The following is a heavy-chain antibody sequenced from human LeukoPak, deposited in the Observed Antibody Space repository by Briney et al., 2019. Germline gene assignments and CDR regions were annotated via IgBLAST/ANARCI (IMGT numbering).Heavy chain of an antibody. Sequence: GGSLRLSCAASGFTFSSYSMNWVRQAPGKGLEWVSSISSSSSYIYYADSVKGRFTISRDNAKNSLYLQMDSLRAEDTAVYYCARAKKSGWYERSFDYWGQGTLVTVSS. CDR2: ISSSSSYI. D-gene: IGHD6-19*01. CDR1: GFTFSSYS. V-gene: IGHV3-21*04. CDR3: ARAKKSGWYERSFDY. J-gene: IGHJ4*02.